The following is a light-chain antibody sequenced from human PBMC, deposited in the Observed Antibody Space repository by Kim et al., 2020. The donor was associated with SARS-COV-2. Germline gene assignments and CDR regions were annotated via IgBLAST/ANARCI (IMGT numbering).Light chain of an antibody. CDR3: ATWDDRLKGWV. CDR1: HSNIGSNS. Sequence: GQTVPYACSGSHSNIGSNSLNWYQQGPGTAPQLLIYNDSQRPSGVPDRVSGSESGTSASLAIGGLQSEDEADYYCATWDDRLKGWVFGGGTQLTVL. J-gene: IGLJ3*02. V-gene: IGLV1-44*01. CDR2: NDS.